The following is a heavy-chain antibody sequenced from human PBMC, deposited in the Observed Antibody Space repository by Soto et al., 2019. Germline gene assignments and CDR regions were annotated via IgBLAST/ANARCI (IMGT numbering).Heavy chain of an antibody. Sequence: QVQLVGSGGGVSQLVGSLRPACVASAVSITRHGLYWVLQAPGKALERVALISYDGSSTFYADSVKGRFTISRDNFKNTLDLQMTSLRADDTAVYFCAGDGNTATTHYYHMDLWGKGTTVPVSS. CDR3: AGDGNTATTHYYHMDL. J-gene: IGHJ6*03. CDR2: ISYDGSST. D-gene: IGHD1-7*01. CDR1: AVSITRHG. V-gene: IGHV3-30*12.